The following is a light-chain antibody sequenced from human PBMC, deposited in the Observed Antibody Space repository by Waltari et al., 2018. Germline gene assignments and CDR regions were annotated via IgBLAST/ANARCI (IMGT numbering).Light chain of an antibody. CDR3: VSYTRNNTSI. J-gene: IGLJ2*01. Sequence: QSALTPPASVSGSPGQSITISCTGTSSDVGCYNYVSWFQQHPGKAPKVMIYEVSRRPSGVSDRFSGSKSGNTASLTISGLQAEDEADYYCVSYTRNNTSIFGGGTKLTVL. V-gene: IGLV2-14*01. CDR2: EVS. CDR1: SSDVGCYNY.